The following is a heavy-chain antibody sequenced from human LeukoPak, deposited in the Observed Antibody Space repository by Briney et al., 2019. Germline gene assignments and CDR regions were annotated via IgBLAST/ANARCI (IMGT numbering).Heavy chain of an antibody. CDR1: DGSISSSSYY. CDR2: IYYSGST. V-gene: IGHV4-39*07. CDR3: ARESAHVEMATITWYFDY. Sequence: SETLSLTCTVSDGSISSSSYYWGWIRQPPGKGLEWIGSIYYSGSTYYNPSLKSRVTISVDTSKNQFSLKLSSVTAADTAVYYCARESAHVEMATITWYFDYWGQGTLVTVSS. J-gene: IGHJ4*02. D-gene: IGHD5-24*01.